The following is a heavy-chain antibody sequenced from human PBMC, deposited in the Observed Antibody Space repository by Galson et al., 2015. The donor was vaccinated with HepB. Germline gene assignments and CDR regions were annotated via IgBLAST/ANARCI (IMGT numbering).Heavy chain of an antibody. V-gene: IGHV3-30*02. J-gene: IGHJ3*02. Sequence: SLRLSCAASGFSFSTYVIHWVRQAPGKGLEWVAFTRYDGSNKYYADSVKGRFTISRDNSKNTLYLQMNSLRAEDTAVYYCARDRGRWDYGDYDAFDIWGQATMVTVSS. CDR1: GFSFSTYV. CDR3: ARDRGRWDYGDYDAFDI. D-gene: IGHD4-17*01. CDR2: TRYDGSNK.